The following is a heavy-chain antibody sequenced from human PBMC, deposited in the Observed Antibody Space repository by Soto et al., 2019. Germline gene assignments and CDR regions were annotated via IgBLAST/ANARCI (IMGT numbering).Heavy chain of an antibody. CDR3: ARVNTRAPCYFDY. V-gene: IGHV4-30-4*01. D-gene: IGHD5-18*01. J-gene: IGHJ4*02. CDR1: GGSISSGDYY. CDR2: IYYSGST. Sequence: QVQLQESGPGLVKPSQTLSLTCTVSGGSISSGDYYWSWIRQPPGKGLEWIGYIYYSGSTYYNPFLKSRVTISVDTSKNQFSLKLSSVTAADTAVYYCARVNTRAPCYFDYWGQGTLVTVSS.